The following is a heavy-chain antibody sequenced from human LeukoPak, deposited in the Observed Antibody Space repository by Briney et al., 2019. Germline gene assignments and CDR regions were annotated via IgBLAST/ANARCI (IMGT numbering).Heavy chain of an antibody. CDR2: ISSSSSTI. V-gene: IGHV3-48*01. CDR1: GFTFSSYS. D-gene: IGHD4-11*01. J-gene: IGHJ3*02. CDR3: AREARVTHDAFDI. Sequence: GGSLRLSCAASGFTFSSYSMNWVRQAPGNGLEWVSYISSSSSTIYYADSVKGRFTISRDNAKNSLYLQMNSLRAEDTAVYYCAREARVTHDAFDIWGQGTMVTVSS.